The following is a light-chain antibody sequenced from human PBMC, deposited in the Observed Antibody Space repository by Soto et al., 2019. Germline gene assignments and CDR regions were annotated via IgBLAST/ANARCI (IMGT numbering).Light chain of an antibody. V-gene: IGLV2-23*02. CDR1: SSDVGNHNY. Sequence: QSALTQPASVSKSPGQSITITCTGTSSDVGNHNYVSWYQQYPGKAPKLIIYEVSNRPPGLSNRFSGSKSGNTASLTISGLRAEDEAHYHCCSYAGSRTFVFGGGTKLTVL. CDR3: CSYAGSRTFV. CDR2: EVS. J-gene: IGLJ3*02.